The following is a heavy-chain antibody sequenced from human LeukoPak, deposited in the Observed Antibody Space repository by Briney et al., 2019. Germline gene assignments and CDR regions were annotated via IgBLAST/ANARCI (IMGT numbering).Heavy chain of an antibody. Sequence: HPGGSLRLSCAASGFTFSSYWMSWVRQAPGKGLEWVANIKQDGSEKYYVDSVKGRFTISRDNAKNSLYLQMNSLRAEDTAVYYCARAYDNGGAPHDYWGQGTLVTVSS. CDR2: IKQDGSEK. J-gene: IGHJ4*02. CDR1: GFTFSSYW. CDR3: ARAYDNGGAPHDY. V-gene: IGHV3-7*04. D-gene: IGHD2-8*01.